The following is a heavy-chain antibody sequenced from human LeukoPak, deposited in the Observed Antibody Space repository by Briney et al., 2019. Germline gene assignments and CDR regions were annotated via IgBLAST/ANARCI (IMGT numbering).Heavy chain of an antibody. CDR1: GYTFTGYY. CDR3: ARIVTMSSVGDY. Sequence: ASVKVSCKASGYTFTGYYMHWVRQAPGQGLEWMGRINPNSGGTNYAQKFQGRVTMTRDTSISTAYMELSRLRSDDTAVYYCARIVTMSSVGDYWGQGTLVTVSS. D-gene: IGHD4/OR15-4a*01. V-gene: IGHV1-2*06. J-gene: IGHJ4*02. CDR2: INPNSGGT.